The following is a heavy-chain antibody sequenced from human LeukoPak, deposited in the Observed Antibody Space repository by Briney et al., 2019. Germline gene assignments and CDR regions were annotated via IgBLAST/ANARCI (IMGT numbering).Heavy chain of an antibody. Sequence: GGSLRLSCAASGLTFSNYWMSWVRQAPGKGLEWVANIKEDGSEKYYVDSVKGRFTISRDNAKNSLYLQMNSLRAEDTAVYYCAKVGTRDWYFDLWGRGTLVTVAS. CDR3: AKVGTRDWYFDL. D-gene: IGHD1-7*01. CDR1: GLTFSNYW. CDR2: IKEDGSEK. V-gene: IGHV3-7*01. J-gene: IGHJ2*01.